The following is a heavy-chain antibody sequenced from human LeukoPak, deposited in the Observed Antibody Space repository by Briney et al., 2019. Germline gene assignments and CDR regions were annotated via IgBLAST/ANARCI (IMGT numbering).Heavy chain of an antibody. CDR3: ARENRGQTYGSLLDY. Sequence: SETLSLTCTVSGASVNSGSSYWSWIRQPPGKGPEWIGNIYYSGSTHYNPSLKSRVTMSLDTSKNEFSLKLSSLTAADTAMYSCARENRGQTYGSLLDYWGQGTLVTVSS. J-gene: IGHJ4*02. CDR1: GASVNSGSSY. CDR2: IYYSGST. V-gene: IGHV4-61*01. D-gene: IGHD4-17*01.